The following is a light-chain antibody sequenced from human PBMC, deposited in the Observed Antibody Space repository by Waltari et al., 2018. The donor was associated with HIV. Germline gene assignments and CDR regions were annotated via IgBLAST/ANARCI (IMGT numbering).Light chain of an antibody. CDR1: QSVLYSSNNKNY. CDR2: WAS. J-gene: IGKJ4*01. Sequence: DIVMTQSPDSLAVSLGERATINCQSSQSVLYSSNNKNYLAWYQQKPGQPPKLLIYWASIRESGVPDRFSGSGSGTDFTLTISSLQAEDVAVYYCQQYYSTLVTFGGGTKVEIK. V-gene: IGKV4-1*01. CDR3: QQYYSTLVT.